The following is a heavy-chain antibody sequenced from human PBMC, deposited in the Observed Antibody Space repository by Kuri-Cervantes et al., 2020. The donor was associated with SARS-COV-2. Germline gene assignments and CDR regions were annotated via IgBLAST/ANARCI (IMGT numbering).Heavy chain of an antibody. Sequence: GGSLRLSCAASGFTFSSSGINWVRQAPGKGLEWIPFISSSSDTIYYAGSVKGRFTISRDNAKNSLYLHMSSLSTEDTAVYYCARDLVGIGELSWGFDYWGQGTLVTVSS. CDR1: GFTFSSSG. J-gene: IGHJ4*02. CDR3: ARDLVGIGELSWGFDY. V-gene: IGHV3-48*01. D-gene: IGHD3-10*01. CDR2: ISSSSDTI.